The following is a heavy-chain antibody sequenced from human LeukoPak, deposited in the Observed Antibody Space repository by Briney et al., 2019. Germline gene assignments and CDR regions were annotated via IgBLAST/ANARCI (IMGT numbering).Heavy chain of an antibody. CDR1: GGSISSSSYY. V-gene: IGHV4-39*07. D-gene: IGHD6-25*01. CDR2: INHSGST. Sequence: SETLSLTCTVSGGSISSSSYYWSWIRQPPGKGLEWIGEINHSGSTNYNPSLKSRVTISVDTSKNQFSLNLSSATAADTAMYYCAREAGIAADDAFDIWGQGTMVTVSS. CDR3: AREAGIAADDAFDI. J-gene: IGHJ3*02.